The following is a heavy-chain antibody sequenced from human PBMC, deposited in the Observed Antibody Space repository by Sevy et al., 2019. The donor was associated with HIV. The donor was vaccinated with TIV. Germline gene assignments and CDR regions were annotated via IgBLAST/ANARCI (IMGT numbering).Heavy chain of an antibody. V-gene: IGHV1-18*01. CDR3: ARISTVRGKFNWFDP. D-gene: IGHD3-10*01. CDR2: IGAYNGNI. J-gene: IGHJ5*02. Sequence: ASVKVSCKASGYTFDSYGISWVRQAPGQGLEWMGWIGAYNGNIKYAQNIQDRVTMTTDASTSTAYMELRSLSSDDTAVYFCARISTVRGKFNWFDPWGQGTLVTVSS. CDR1: GYTFDSYG.